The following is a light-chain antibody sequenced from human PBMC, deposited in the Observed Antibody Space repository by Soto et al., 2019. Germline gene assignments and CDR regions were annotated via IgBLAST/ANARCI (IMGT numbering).Light chain of an antibody. CDR1: QSVTTY. CDR3: QQRSNWLIS. J-gene: IGKJ3*01. Sequence: EIVLTQSPATLSLSPGERATLSCRASQSVTTYLAWYQQKPGQAPRLLIYDASSRATGIPARFSGSGSGTDFTLTISGLEPEDFAVYYCQQRSNWLISFGPGTKVDIK. CDR2: DAS. V-gene: IGKV3-11*01.